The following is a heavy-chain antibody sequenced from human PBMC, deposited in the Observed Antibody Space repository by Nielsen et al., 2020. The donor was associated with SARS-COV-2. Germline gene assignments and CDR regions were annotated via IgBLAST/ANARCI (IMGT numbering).Heavy chain of an antibody. CDR1: GYTLTELS. CDR3: ATPRYNWNYWLLVY. CDR2: FDPEDGET. J-gene: IGHJ4*02. V-gene: IGHV1-24*01. D-gene: IGHD1-7*01. Sequence: ASVKVSCKVSGYTLTELSMHWVRQAPGKGLEWMGGFDPEDGETIYAQKFQGRVTMTEDTSTDTAYMELSSLRSEDTAVYYCATPRYNWNYWLLVYWGQGTLVTVSS.